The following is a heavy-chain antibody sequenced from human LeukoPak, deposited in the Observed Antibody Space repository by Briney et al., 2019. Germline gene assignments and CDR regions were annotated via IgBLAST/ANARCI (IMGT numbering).Heavy chain of an antibody. CDR3: ARGRSPPRFDAFDI. D-gene: IGHD1-26*01. V-gene: IGHV4-34*01. J-gene: IGHJ3*02. CDR2: INHSGST. CDR1: GGSFSGYY. Sequence: PSETLSLTCAVYGGSFSGYYWSWIRQPPGKGLEWIGEINHSGSTNYNPSLKSRVTISVDTSKNQFSLKLSSVTAADTAVYYCARGRSPPRFDAFDIWGQGTMVTVSS.